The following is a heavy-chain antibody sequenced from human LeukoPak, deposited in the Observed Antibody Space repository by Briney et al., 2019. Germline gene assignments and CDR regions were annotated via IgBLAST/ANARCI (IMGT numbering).Heavy chain of an antibody. CDR2: ISSDGSTT. D-gene: IGHD3-16*01. J-gene: IGHJ6*02. CDR3: ARGGGLDV. CDR1: GFSFSNFW. Sequence: GGSLRLSCAASGFSFSNFWMHWVRQAPGKGLVCVSHISSDGSTTTYADSVKGRFTISRDNSKNTLYLQMNSLRAEDTAVYFCARGGGLDVWGQGATVTVSS. V-gene: IGHV3-74*01.